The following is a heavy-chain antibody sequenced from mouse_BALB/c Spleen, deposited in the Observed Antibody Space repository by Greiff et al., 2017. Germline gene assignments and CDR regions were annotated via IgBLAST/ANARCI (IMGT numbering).Heavy chain of an antibody. D-gene: IGHD2-10*01. Sequence: QVQLKQSGPGLVAPSQSLSITCTVSGFSLTSYGVHWVRQPPGKGLEWLGVIWAGGSTNYNSALMSRLSISKDNSKSQVFLKMNSLQTDDTAMYYCARESLLWSYFDYWGQGTTLTVSS. V-gene: IGHV2-9*02. CDR2: IWAGGST. CDR3: ARESLLWSYFDY. CDR1: GFSLTSYG. J-gene: IGHJ2*01.